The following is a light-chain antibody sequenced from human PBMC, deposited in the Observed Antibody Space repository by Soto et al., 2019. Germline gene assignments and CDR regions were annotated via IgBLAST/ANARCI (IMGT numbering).Light chain of an antibody. J-gene: IGLJ2*01. CDR2: EVI. V-gene: IGLV2-14*01. CDR1: SSDVGRYHY. CDR3: SSFTSSNTIL. Sequence: QSALTQPASVSGSPGQSITISCTGTSSDVGRYHYVSWYQQHPGRAPKLMIYEVINRPSGVSNRFSGSKSGNTASLTISGLQAEDEADYYCSSFTSSNTILFGGGTQLTVL.